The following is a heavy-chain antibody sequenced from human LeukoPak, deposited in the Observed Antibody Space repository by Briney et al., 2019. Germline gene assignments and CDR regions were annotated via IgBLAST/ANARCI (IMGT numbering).Heavy chain of an antibody. Sequence: ASVKVSCKASGYTFTGYYMHWVRQAPGQGLEWMGWINPNSGDTNYAQKFQGRVTMTRDTSISTAYMELSTLRSDDTAIYYCARGSGLDAFDIWGQGTMVTVSS. V-gene: IGHV1-2*02. D-gene: IGHD6-19*01. CDR3: ARGSGLDAFDI. CDR2: INPNSGDT. CDR1: GYTFTGYY. J-gene: IGHJ3*02.